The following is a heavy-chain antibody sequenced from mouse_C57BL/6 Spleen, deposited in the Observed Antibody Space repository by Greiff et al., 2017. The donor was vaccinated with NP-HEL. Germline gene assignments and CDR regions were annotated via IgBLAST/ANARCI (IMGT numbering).Heavy chain of an antibody. CDR3: ARSSNYPDY. Sequence: VQLQQSGAELVRPGPSVKLSCKASGYTFTSYWMHWVKQRPGQGLEWIGVIDPSDSYTNYNQKFKGKATLTVDTSSSTAYMQLSSLTSEDSAVYYCARSSNYPDYWGQGTTLTVSS. CDR2: IDPSDSYT. CDR1: GYTFTSYW. V-gene: IGHV1-59*01. D-gene: IGHD5-1*01. J-gene: IGHJ2*01.